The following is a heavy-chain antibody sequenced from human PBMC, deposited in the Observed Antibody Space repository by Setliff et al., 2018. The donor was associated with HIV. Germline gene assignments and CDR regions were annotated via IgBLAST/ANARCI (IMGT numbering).Heavy chain of an antibody. CDR3: ARGARLLAGYSDRWDYYYMGV. CDR2: LYYGGTT. Sequence: PSETLSLTCTVSGDSISTSNSYWGWVRQPPGKGLEWIGSLYYGGTTYYNPSLKSRVTISVDTSKNHFSLKVNSVTAADTAVYYCARGARLLAGYSDRWDYYYMGVWGKGTTVTVSS. CDR1: GDSISTSNSY. D-gene: IGHD6-13*01. J-gene: IGHJ6*03. V-gene: IGHV4-39*02.